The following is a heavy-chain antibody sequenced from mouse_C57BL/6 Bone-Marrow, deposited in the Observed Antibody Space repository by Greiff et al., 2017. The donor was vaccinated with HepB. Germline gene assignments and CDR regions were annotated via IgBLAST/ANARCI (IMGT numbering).Heavy chain of an antibody. CDR2: IDPSDSYT. CDR1: GYTFTSYW. Sequence: QVQLQQPGAELVKPGASVKLSCKASGYTFTSYWMQWVKQRPGQGLEWIGEIDPSDSYTNYNQKFKGKATLTVDTSSSTADMQLSSLTSEDSAVYYCAYYYPFAYWGQGTLVTVSA. V-gene: IGHV1-50*01. CDR3: AYYYPFAY. D-gene: IGHD1-1*01. J-gene: IGHJ3*01.